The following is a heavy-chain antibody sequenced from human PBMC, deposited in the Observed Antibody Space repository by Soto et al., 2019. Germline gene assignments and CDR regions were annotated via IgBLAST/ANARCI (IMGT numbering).Heavy chain of an antibody. V-gene: IGHV4-4*02. CDR3: ARVVGSGSGYYYYYYGMDV. J-gene: IGHJ6*02. Sequence: SETLSLTCAVSGGSISSSNWWSWVRQPPGKGLEWIGEIYHSGSTNYNPSLKSRVTISVDKSKNQFSLKLSSVTAADTAVYYCARVVGSGSGYYYYYYGMDVWGQGTTVTVS. CDR2: IYHSGST. CDR1: GGSISSSNW. D-gene: IGHD3-10*01.